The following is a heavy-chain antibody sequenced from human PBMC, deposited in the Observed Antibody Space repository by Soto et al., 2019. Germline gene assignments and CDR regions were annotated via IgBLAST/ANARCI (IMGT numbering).Heavy chain of an antibody. CDR2: ISAYNGNT. CDR1: GYTMTSDG. D-gene: IGHD6-19*01. Sequence: SVEVCCKGSGYTMTSDGISWGRQAPGQGLEWMGWISAYNGNTDYAQKLQGRVTMTTDTSTSTAYMELRSLRSDDTAVYYCARDWPGFSAYWGQGTLVTVSS. CDR3: ARDWPGFSAY. V-gene: IGHV1-18*01. J-gene: IGHJ4*02.